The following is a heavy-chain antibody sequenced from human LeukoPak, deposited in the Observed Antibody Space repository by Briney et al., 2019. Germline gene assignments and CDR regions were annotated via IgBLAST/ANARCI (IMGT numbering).Heavy chain of an antibody. CDR2: IKQDGSEK. CDR3: ARDGDYDILTGYYNILMDYYMDV. V-gene: IGHV3-7*01. Sequence: PGGSLRLSCAASGFIFSSYWMSWVRQAPGKGLGWVANIKQDGSEKYYVDSVKGRFTISRDNAKNSLYLQMNSLRAEDTAVYYCARDGDYDILTGYYNILMDYYMDVWGKGTTVTVSS. D-gene: IGHD3-9*01. J-gene: IGHJ6*03. CDR1: GFIFSSYW.